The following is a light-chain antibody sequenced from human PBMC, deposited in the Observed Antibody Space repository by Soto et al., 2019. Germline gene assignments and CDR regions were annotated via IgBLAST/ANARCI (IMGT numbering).Light chain of an antibody. J-gene: IGKJ4*01. CDR3: QQYYTTLELT. CDR2: WAS. CDR1: QSVLYSSNNKNY. V-gene: IGKV4-1*01. Sequence: DIVMTQSPDSLALSLGERATINCKSSQSVLYSSNNKNYLAWYQQKPGQPPKLLIYWASTRESGVPDRFSGSGSGTDFNLTISSLPAEDVAVYSCQQYYTTLELTFGGGTKVDIK.